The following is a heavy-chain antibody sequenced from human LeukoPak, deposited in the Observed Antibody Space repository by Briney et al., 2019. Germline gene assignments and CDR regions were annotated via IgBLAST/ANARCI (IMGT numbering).Heavy chain of an antibody. CDR2: ISSSGITI. J-gene: IGHJ6*03. Sequence: GGSLRLSCAAPGFTFSDYYMTWIRQAPGKGLEWVSYISSSGITIYYTDSVKGRFTISRDNAKNSLYLQMNSLRAEDTAVYYCARGVKYYYYYMDVWGKGTTVTVSS. V-gene: IGHV3-11*04. CDR3: ARGVKYYYYYMDV. CDR1: GFTFSDYY.